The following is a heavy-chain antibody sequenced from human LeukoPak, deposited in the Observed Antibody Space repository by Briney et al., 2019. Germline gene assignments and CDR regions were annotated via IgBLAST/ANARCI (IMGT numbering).Heavy chain of an antibody. CDR2: VIPILGIA. J-gene: IGHJ6*02. V-gene: IGHV1-69*10. Sequence: GASVKVSCKASGGTFSSYAISWVRQAPGQGLEWMGGVIPILGIANYAQKSQGRVTITADESTSIAYMELSSLRSEDTAVYYCARGVGWVKSYYYGMDVWGQGTTVTVSS. CDR3: ARGVGWVKSYYYGMDV. D-gene: IGHD3-16*01. CDR1: GGTFSSYA.